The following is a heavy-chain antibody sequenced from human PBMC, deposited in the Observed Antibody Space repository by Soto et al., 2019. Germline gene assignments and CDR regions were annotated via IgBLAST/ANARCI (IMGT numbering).Heavy chain of an antibody. Sequence: ASVKVSCKASGYTFTSYAMHWVLQAPGQRLEWMGWINAGNGNTKYSQKFQGRVTIIRDTAASTAYMELSSLRSEDTAVYYCASRQVVAGTNGYYYGMDVWGRGTTVTVSS. J-gene: IGHJ6*02. D-gene: IGHD6-19*01. CDR2: INAGNGNT. V-gene: IGHV1-3*01. CDR3: ASRQVVAGTNGYYYGMDV. CDR1: GYTFTSYA.